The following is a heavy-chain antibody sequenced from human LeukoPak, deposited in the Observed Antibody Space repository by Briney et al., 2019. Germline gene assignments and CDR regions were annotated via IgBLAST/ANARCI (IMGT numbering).Heavy chain of an antibody. CDR1: GGSFSGYY. V-gene: IGHV4-34*01. J-gene: IGHJ4*02. D-gene: IGHD1-1*01. Sequence: KPSETLSLTCAVYGGSFSGYYWSWIRQPPAKGLEWIGEINHSGSTNYNPSLKSRVTISVDTSKNQCPLKLSSVTAADTAVYYCETYNWNAHVNLWGQETLVTVSS. CDR2: INHSGST. CDR3: ETYNWNAHVNL.